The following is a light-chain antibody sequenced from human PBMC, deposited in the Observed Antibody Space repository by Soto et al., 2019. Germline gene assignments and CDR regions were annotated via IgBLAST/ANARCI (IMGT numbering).Light chain of an antibody. CDR2: GAS. CDR1: QSVSSN. V-gene: IGKV3-20*01. CDR3: QRYGTPTT. J-gene: IGKJ1*01. Sequence: VVCRSRATLCLSPEEMATLSCRASQSVSSNFAWYQQKPGQAPRLLIYGASSRATVIPVRFSGSGSGTDFTLTISRQAHEDFAVYCCQRYGTPTTFGQGTKVDIK.